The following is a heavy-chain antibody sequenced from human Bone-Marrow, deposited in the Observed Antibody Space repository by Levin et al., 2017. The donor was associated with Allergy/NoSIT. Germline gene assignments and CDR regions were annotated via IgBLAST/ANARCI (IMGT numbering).Heavy chain of an antibody. CDR3: AKDREGTVTTTRYQPFDY. D-gene: IGHD4-17*01. CDR1: GFTFSSYG. J-gene: IGHJ4*02. V-gene: IGHV3-30*18. Sequence: GESLKISCAASGFTFSSYGMHWVRQAPGKGLEWVAVISYDGSNKYYADSVKGRFTISRDNSKNTLYLQMNSLRAEDTAVYYCAKDREGTVTTTRYQPFDYWGQGTLVTVSS. CDR2: ISYDGSNK.